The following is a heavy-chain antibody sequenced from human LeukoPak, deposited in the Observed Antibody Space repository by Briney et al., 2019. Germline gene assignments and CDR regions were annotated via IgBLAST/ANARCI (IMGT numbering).Heavy chain of an antibody. CDR1: GYTFTGYY. V-gene: IGHV1-2*02. J-gene: IGHJ4*02. CDR2: INPNSGGT. Sequence: ASVKVSCKASGYTFTGYYMHWVRQAPGQGLEWMGWINPNSGGTNYAQKFQGRVTMTRDTSISTAYMELSRLRSDDTAVYYCAKNARILWFGELLYDYWGQGTLVTVSS. D-gene: IGHD3-10*01. CDR3: AKNARILWFGELLYDY.